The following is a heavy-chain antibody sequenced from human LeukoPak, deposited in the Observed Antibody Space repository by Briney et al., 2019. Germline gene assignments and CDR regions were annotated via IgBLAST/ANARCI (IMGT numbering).Heavy chain of an antibody. CDR3: AREDCTNGVCYFGSDY. D-gene: IGHD2-8*01. J-gene: IGHJ4*02. CDR2: ISYDGSNK. V-gene: IGHV3-30*04. CDR1: GFTFSSYA. Sequence: GGSLRLSCAASGFTFSSYAMHWVRQAPGKGLEWVAVISYDGSNKYYADSVKGRFTISRDNAKNSLYLQMNSLRAEDTAVYYCAREDCTNGVCYFGSDYWGQGTLVTVSS.